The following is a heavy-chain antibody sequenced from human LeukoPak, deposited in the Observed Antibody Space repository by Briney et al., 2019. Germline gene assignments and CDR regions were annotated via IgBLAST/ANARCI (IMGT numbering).Heavy chain of an antibody. Sequence: SETLSLTCAVYGGSFSGYYWSWIRQPPGKGLEWIGEINHSGSTNYNPSLKSRVTISVDTSKNQFSLKLSSVTAADTAVHYCARGETATVRGVDYWGQGTLVTVSS. CDR3: ARGETATVRGVDY. J-gene: IGHJ4*02. CDR2: INHSGST. V-gene: IGHV4-34*01. CDR1: GGSFSGYY. D-gene: IGHD4-17*01.